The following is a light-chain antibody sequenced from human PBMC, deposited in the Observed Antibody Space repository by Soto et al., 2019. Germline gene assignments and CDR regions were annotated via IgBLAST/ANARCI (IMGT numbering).Light chain of an antibody. CDR1: QSISSY. Sequence: DIHLTQSPSLLSASVGDRVTITCRASQSISSYLNWYQQKPGKAPKLLIYAASSLQSGVPSRFSGSGSGTDFTLTISSLQPEDFATYYCQQANSFPITFGQGTRLEIK. J-gene: IGKJ5*01. CDR2: AAS. CDR3: QQANSFPIT. V-gene: IGKV1-39*01.